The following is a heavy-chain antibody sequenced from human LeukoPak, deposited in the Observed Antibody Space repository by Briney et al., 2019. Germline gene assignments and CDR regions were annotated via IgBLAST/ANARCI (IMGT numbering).Heavy chain of an antibody. CDR2: ISWNSGSI. D-gene: IGHD3-3*01. CDR1: GFTFDDYA. J-gene: IGHJ3*02. Sequence: PGRSLRLSCAASGFTFDDYAMHWVRQAPGKGLEWVSGISWNSGSIGYADSVKGRFTISRDNAKNSLYLQMNSLRAEDMALYYCAKDIKSTIFGVDDAFDIWGQGTMVTVSS. V-gene: IGHV3-9*03. CDR3: AKDIKSTIFGVDDAFDI.